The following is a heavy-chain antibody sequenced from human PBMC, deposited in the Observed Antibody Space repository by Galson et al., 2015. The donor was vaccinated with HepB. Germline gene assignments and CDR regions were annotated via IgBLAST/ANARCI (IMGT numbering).Heavy chain of an antibody. V-gene: IGHV5-10-1*01. CDR1: GYSFTSYW. D-gene: IGHD2-2*01. CDR3: ARGIVPAARTYYYYGMDV. CDR2: IDPSDSYT. J-gene: IGHJ6*02. Sequence: QSGAEVKKPGESLGISCKGSGYSFTSYWISWVRQMPGKGLEWMGRIDPSDSYTNYSPSFQGHVTISADKSISTAYLQWSSLKASDTAMYYCARGIVPAARTYYYYGMDVWGQGTTVTVSS.